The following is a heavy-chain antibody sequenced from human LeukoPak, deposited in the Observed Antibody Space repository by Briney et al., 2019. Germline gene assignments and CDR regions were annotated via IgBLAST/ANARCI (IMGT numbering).Heavy chain of an antibody. CDR2: IYYSGST. J-gene: IGHJ4*02. CDR3: ARVLCGVGSCLFDY. D-gene: IGHD2-15*01. V-gene: IGHV4-61*10. CDR1: GGSISSGSYY. Sequence: PSQTLSLTCTVPGGSISSGSYYWSWIRQPAGKGLEWIGYIYYSGSTNYYPSFKSRVTISVDTSKNEFSLKLSSVTAADTAVYYCARVLCGVGSCLFDYGGQGTLVTVSS.